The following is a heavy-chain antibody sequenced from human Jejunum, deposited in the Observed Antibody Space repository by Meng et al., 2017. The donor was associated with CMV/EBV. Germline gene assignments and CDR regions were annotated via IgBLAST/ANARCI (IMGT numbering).Heavy chain of an antibody. CDR3: AKKGGYCDGIICFSPFDY. Sequence: EVQLLESGGALVQPGGSLRLSCEASGFPFSTYAMTWVRQAPGKGLEWVSAISGSGDTTYHADSVKGRFTISRDNSKNTLYLQMNSLRAEDTAVYYCAKKGGYCDGIICFSPFDYWGQGTLVTVSS. D-gene: IGHD2-15*01. J-gene: IGHJ4*02. V-gene: IGHV3-23*01. CDR2: ISGSGDTT. CDR1: GFPFSTYA.